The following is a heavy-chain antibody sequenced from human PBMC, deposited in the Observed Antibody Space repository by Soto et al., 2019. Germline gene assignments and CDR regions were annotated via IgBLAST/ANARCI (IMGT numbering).Heavy chain of an antibody. D-gene: IGHD3-22*01. CDR2: IYHSGRA. Sequence: QLQLQESGSGLVKPSQTLSLTCAVSGGSISSGGYSWSWIRQPPGKGLEWIGYIYHSGRAYYNPFLKSRVTRSVDRSKNQFSLKLSSVTAADTAVYYCARGAPVVNDYWGQGTLVTVSS. J-gene: IGHJ4*02. CDR1: GGSISSGGYS. CDR3: ARGAPVVNDY. V-gene: IGHV4-30-2*01.